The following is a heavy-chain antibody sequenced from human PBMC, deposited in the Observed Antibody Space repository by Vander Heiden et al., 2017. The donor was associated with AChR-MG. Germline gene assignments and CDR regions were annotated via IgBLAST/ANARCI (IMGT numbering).Heavy chain of an antibody. CDR3: ARGVATRFDY. CDR2: INHSGST. CDR1: GGSFSGYY. V-gene: IGHV4-34*01. D-gene: IGHD5-12*01. J-gene: IGHJ4*02. Sequence: QVQLQQWGAGLLKPSETLSLTRAVYGGSFSGYYWSWIRQPPGKGLEWIGEINHSGSTNYNPSLKSRVTISVDTSKNQFSLKLSSVTAADTAVYYCARGVATRFDYWGQGTLVTVSS.